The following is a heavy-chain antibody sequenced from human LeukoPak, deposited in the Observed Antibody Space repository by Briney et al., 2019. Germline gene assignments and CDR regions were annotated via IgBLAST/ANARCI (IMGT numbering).Heavy chain of an antibody. D-gene: IGHD3-10*01. J-gene: IGHJ4*02. CDR3: ARDRLIMVRGLPDY. CDR2: ISGSGGST. CDR1: RFTFSSYA. Sequence: PGGSLRLSCAASRFTFSSYAMSWVRQAPGKGLEWVSSISGSGGSTSSADSVEGRFTISRDNAKNSLYLQMNSLRAEDTAVYYCARDRLIMVRGLPDYWGQGTLVTVSS. V-gene: IGHV3-23*01.